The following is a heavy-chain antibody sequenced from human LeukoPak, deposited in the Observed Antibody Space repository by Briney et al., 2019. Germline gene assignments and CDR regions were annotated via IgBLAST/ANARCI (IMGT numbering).Heavy chain of an antibody. CDR1: GFTFDDYA. CDR3: AKGVNSGYSSSWPFDY. CDR2: ISWNSGSI. V-gene: IGHV3-9*01. D-gene: IGHD6-13*01. Sequence: GRSLRLSCAPSGFTFDDYAMHWVRQAPGKGLEWVSGISWNSGSIGYADSVKGRFTISRDNAKNSLYLQMNSLRAEDTALYYCAKGVNSGYSSSWPFDYWGQGTLVTVSS. J-gene: IGHJ4*02.